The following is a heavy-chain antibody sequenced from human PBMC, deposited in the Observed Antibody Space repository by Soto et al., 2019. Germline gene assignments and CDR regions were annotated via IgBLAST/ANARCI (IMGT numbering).Heavy chain of an antibody. CDR3: ARDRKATTSPRYNWFDP. V-gene: IGHV4-30-4*01. D-gene: IGHD4-17*01. CDR2: IHYTGST. Sequence: SETLSLTCTVSGGSISSVDYYWSWIRQAPGKGLGWIGYIHYTGSTDYNPSLRSRVTISVDTSDNQFSLKLSSVTAADTAVYYCARDRKATTSPRYNWFDPWGPGTLVTVSS. CDR1: GGSISSVDYY. J-gene: IGHJ5*02.